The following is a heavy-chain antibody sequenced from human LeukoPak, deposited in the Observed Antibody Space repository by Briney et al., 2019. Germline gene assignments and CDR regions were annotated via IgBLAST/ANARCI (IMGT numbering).Heavy chain of an antibody. J-gene: IGHJ4*02. V-gene: IGHV3-21*01. D-gene: IGHD3-10*01. CDR1: GFTVSSNY. CDR2: ISSSSSYI. Sequence: GGSLRLSCAASGFTVSSNYMSWIRRAPGKGLEWVSSISSSSSYIYYADSVKGRFTISRDNAKNSLYLQMNSLRAEDTAVYYCARGAKSLWFGELLPLDYWGQGTLVTVSS. CDR3: ARGAKSLWFGELLPLDY.